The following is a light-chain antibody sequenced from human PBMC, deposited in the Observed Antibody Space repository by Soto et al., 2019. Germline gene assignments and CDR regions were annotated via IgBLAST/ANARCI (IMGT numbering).Light chain of an antibody. V-gene: IGKV3D-11*02. CDR3: QQRRSSLT. CDR1: QSVDTY. J-gene: IGKJ4*01. CDR2: DVS. Sequence: TVFTQSPSTLSLSPGERATLSCRASQSVDTYLAWYQQKSGRAPRLLIYDVSKRATGIPPRFSGSGAGTDFTLTISSLEPEDSATYYCQQRRSSLTFGGGTKVDIK.